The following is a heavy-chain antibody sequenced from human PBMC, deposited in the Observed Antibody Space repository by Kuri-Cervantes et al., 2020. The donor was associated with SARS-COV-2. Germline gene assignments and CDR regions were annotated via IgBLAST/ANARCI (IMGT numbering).Heavy chain of an antibody. CDR3: ATRFLEPYYYYMDV. D-gene: IGHD3-3*01. V-gene: IGHV1-24*01. Sequence: ASVKVSCKVPGYTLTELSMHWVRQAPGKGLEWMGGFDTEDGETIYAQKFQGRVTMTEDTSTDTAYMELSSLRSEDTAVYYCATRFLEPYYYYMDVWGKGNTV. J-gene: IGHJ6*03. CDR2: FDTEDGET. CDR1: GYTLTELS.